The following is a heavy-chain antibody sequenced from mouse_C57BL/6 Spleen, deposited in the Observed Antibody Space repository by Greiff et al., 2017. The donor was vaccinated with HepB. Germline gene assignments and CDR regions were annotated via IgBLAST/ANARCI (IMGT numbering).Heavy chain of an antibody. D-gene: IGHD1-1*01. CDR3: ARSGIYYYGSSYGGDAIDY. CDR1: GYTFTSYW. V-gene: IGHV1-53*01. CDR2: INPSNGGT. Sequence: QVQLQQPGTELVKPGASVKLSCKASGYTFTSYWMHWVKQRPGQGLEWIGNINPSNGGTNYNEKFKSKATLTVDKSSSTAYMQLSSLTSEDSAVYYGARSGIYYYGSSYGGDAIDYWGQRTSVTVSS. J-gene: IGHJ4*01.